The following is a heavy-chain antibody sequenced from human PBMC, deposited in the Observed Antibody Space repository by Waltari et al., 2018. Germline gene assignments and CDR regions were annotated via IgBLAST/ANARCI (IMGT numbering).Heavy chain of an antibody. CDR3: ARSSTVTTPSLYFDY. CDR1: GGSISSYY. J-gene: IGHJ4*02. Sequence: QVQLQESGPGLVTPSETLSLTCTVSGGSISSYYWRWIRQPPGKGLEWIGYIYYSGSTNYNPSLKSRVTISVDTSKNQFSRKLSSVTAADTAVYYCARSSTVTTPSLYFDYWGQGTLVTVSS. V-gene: IGHV4-59*01. CDR2: IYYSGST. D-gene: IGHD4-17*01.